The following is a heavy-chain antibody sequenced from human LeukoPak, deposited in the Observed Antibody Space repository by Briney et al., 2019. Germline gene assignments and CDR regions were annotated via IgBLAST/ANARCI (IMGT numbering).Heavy chain of an antibody. CDR1: GYSFTSYW. D-gene: IGHD3-10*01. V-gene: IGHV5-51*01. Sequence: GESLKISCKGSGYSFTSYWIGWVRQMPGKGLEWMGIIYPGDSDTRYSPSFQGQITISADKSISTAYLQWSSLKASDTAMYYCARLVPYYGSGSYSDYWGQGTLVTVSS. CDR2: IYPGDSDT. CDR3: ARLVPYYGSGSYSDY. J-gene: IGHJ4*02.